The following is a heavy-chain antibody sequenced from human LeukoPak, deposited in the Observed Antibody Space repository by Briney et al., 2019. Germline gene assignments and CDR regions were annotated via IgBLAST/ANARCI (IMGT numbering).Heavy chain of an antibody. Sequence: GGSLRLSCAVSGFTFSGFWMSWSRQAPGKGLEWVASINPDGSEGYYADVVKGRFTISRDNAKNSLYLQINSLRAEDTAVYYCARSSYSSSSSVWGQGTMVTVSS. V-gene: IGHV3-7*03. CDR2: INPDGSEG. CDR3: ARSSYSSSSSV. D-gene: IGHD6-6*01. J-gene: IGHJ3*01. CDR1: GFTFSGFW.